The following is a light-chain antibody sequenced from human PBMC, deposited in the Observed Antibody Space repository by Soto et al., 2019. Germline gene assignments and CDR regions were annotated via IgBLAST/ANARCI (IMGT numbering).Light chain of an antibody. CDR2: LTS. V-gene: IGKV3-11*01. CDR1: QALNTR. J-gene: IGKJ1*01. CDR3: HQRQSWPRT. Sequence: EIVLTQPPATLSAFPGDRVTLSCRASQALNTRLAWYQHKPGQAPRLLIYLTSNRAAGVPSRFSARGSETDFTLTISDVQPEDFAVYYCHQRQSWPRTFGQGTKVDIK.